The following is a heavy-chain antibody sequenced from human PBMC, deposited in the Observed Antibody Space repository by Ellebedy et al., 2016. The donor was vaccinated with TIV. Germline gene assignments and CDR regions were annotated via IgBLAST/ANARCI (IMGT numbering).Heavy chain of an antibody. D-gene: IGHD3-9*01. CDR2: LGPGDAEA. Sequence: AASVKVSCKISGYTLSELSMHWVRQVPGKGLEWMGGLGPGDAEAVYAQKFQGRVTMTEDTSRGTAFMELSSLRSEDTAVYYCATDLSAADWGGYWGQGTLVTVSS. CDR1: GYTLSELS. CDR3: ATDLSAADWGGY. V-gene: IGHV1-24*01. J-gene: IGHJ4*02.